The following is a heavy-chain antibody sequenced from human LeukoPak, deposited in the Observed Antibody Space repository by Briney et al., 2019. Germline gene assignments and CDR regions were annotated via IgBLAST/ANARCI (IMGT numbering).Heavy chain of an antibody. CDR2: INHSGST. J-gene: IGHJ4*02. D-gene: IGHD3-16*01. CDR1: GGSFSGYY. Sequence: PSETLSLTCAVYGGSFSGYYWSWIRQPPGKGLEWIGEINHSGSTNYNPSLKSRVTISVDTSKNQFSLKLSSVTAADTAVYYCARNGPYDYVWGSPASTDYWGQGTLVTVSS. V-gene: IGHV4-34*01. CDR3: ARNGPYDYVWGSPASTDY.